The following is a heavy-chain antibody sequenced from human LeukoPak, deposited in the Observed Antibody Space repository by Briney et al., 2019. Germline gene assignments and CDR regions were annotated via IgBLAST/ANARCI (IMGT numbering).Heavy chain of an antibody. J-gene: IGHJ4*02. CDR3: ARLASPIVVVPAAIGGHFDD. CDR2: IYPGDSDT. D-gene: IGHD2-2*02. V-gene: IGHV5-51*01. Sequence: GESLKISCKGSGYSFTDYWIGWVRQMPGKGLEWMGIIYPGDSDTKYSPSFQGQVTISVDKSISTAYLQWSSLKASDTAMYYCARLASPIVVVPAAIGGHFDDWGQGTLVTVSS. CDR1: GYSFTDYW.